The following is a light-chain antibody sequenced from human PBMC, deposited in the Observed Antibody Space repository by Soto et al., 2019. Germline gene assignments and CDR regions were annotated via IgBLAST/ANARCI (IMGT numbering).Light chain of an antibody. V-gene: IGKV1-39*01. CDR2: AAS. J-gene: IGKJ2*01. CDR3: QQSDITPYT. Sequence: DIQMTQSPSSLSASVGDRVTITCRASQSISSFLNWYQQKPGKAPKLLIYAASNLQSGVPSRFSGSGSGTDFTLTISSLQPEDFASYYCQQSDITPYTFGQGTKLEIK. CDR1: QSISSF.